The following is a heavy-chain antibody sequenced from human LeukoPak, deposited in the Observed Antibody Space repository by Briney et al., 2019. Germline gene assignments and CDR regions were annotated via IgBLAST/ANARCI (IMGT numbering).Heavy chain of an antibody. D-gene: IGHD5-24*01. J-gene: IGHJ4*02. CDR2: IYPSGNI. CDR1: GLTFSNSY. V-gene: IGHV3-53*01. CDR3: ARTFVSGDGYKVGYFDY. Sequence: GGSLRLSCAASGLTFSNSYMSWVRQAPGEGLEWVSLIYPSGNIYYADSVKGRFTISRDNSKNTLFLRMNSVRAEDTAIYYCARTFVSGDGYKVGYFDYWGQGTLVTVSS.